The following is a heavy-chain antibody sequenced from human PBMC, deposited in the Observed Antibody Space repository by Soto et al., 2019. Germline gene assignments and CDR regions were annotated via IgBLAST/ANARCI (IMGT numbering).Heavy chain of an antibody. D-gene: IGHD3-9*01. CDR1: GFNFTYNA. Sequence: QEQLVESGGGGVRPGKSLRLSCEASGFNFTYNAMHWVRQAPGKGLEWVAVISFNGRKKFYARSLKGRFTISRDNSKNTLYLQIYNLRPGDTAVYYCERDWLRRDDILTPPWNLNLLCQGTLVTAS. J-gene: IGHJ2*01. CDR3: ERDWLRRDDILTPPWNLNL. CDR2: ISFNGRKK. V-gene: IGHV3-30*04.